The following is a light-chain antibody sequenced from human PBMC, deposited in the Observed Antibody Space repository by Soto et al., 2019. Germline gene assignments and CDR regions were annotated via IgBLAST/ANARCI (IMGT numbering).Light chain of an antibody. CDR1: SSNIGTNT. V-gene: IGLV1-44*01. CDR2: ISD. J-gene: IGLJ2*01. Sequence: QSVLTQPPSASGTPGQRVTISCSGGSSNIGTNTVNWYQQLPGTAPKLLIYISDQRPSGVPDRFSGSKSGASASLVISGLQSEDEADYYCAAWDDSLNGPVFGGGTKLTVL. CDR3: AAWDDSLNGPV.